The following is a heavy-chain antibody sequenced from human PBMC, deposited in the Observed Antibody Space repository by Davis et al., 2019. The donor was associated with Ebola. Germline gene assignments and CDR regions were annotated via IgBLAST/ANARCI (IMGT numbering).Heavy chain of an antibody. CDR2: IYYSGST. Sequence: PSETLSLTCTVSGGSISSYYWSWIRQPPGKGLEWIGYIYYSGSTNYNPSLKSRVTISVDTSKNQFSLKLSSVTAADTAVYYCARGLGSGSLFDYWGQGTLVTVSS. J-gene: IGHJ4*02. CDR1: GGSISSYY. CDR3: ARGLGSGSLFDY. D-gene: IGHD1-26*01. V-gene: IGHV4-59*01.